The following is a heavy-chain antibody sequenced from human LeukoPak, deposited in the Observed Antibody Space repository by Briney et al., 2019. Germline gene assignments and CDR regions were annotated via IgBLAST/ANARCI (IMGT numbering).Heavy chain of an antibody. J-gene: IGHJ5*02. D-gene: IGHD2-2*01. Sequence: ASVKVSCKASGGTFSSYAISWVRHAPGQGLEWLGGIIPMFGKANYAQKFQGRVTITADESTSTAYMELSSLRSEDSAVYYCSQLLRGYWFDPWGQGTLVTVSS. CDR2: IIPMFGKA. V-gene: IGHV1-69*01. CDR3: SQLLRGYWFDP. CDR1: GGTFSSYA.